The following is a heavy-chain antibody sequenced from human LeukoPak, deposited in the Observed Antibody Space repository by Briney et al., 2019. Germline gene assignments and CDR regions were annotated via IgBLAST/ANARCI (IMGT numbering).Heavy chain of an antibody. CDR3: AGLGSYHDF. CDR2: IYYSGST. CDR1: GGSPSSYY. Sequence: SETLSLTCTVSGGSPSSYYWSWIRQPPGKGLEWIGYIYYSGSTNYNPSLKTRLTMSIDTSRSQLSLKLTSVTAADTAVYFCAGLGSYHDFWGQGALVTVSS. D-gene: IGHD1-26*01. J-gene: IGHJ4*02. V-gene: IGHV4-59*08.